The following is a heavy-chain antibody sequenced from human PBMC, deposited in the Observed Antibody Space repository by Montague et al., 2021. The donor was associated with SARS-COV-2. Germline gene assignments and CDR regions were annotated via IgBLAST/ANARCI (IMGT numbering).Heavy chain of an antibody. CDR1: GGSFSGYY. CDR2: INHSGST. Sequence: SETLSLTCAVNGGSFSGYYWAWIRQPPGEGLEWIGEINHSGSTYYNPSLKSRVTMSVETSKNQLSLKLNSVTAADTGIYYCARRSVAARPYYYFGFWGPGTLAVVSS. V-gene: IGHV4-34*01. J-gene: IGHJ4*02. D-gene: IGHD6-6*01. CDR3: ARRSVAARPYYYFGF.